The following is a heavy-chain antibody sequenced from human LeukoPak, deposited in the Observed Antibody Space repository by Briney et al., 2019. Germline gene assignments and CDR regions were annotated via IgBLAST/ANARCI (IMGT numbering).Heavy chain of an antibody. D-gene: IGHD3/OR15-3a*01. CDR2: IYHSGST. CDR3: ARDVDWINNWFDP. J-gene: IGHJ5*02. V-gene: IGHV4-38-2*02. CDR1: GYSISSGYY. Sequence: SETLSLTCTVSGYSISSGYYWGWIRQPPGKGLEWIGSIYHSGSTYYNPSLKSRVTISVDTSKNQFSLKLSSVTAADTAVYYCARDVDWINNWFDPGAREPWSPSPQ.